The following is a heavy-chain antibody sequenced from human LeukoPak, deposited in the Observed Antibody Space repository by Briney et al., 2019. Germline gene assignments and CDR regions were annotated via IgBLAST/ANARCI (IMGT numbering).Heavy chain of an antibody. D-gene: IGHD4-17*01. CDR3: AKNDYGDPRFDY. CDR1: GFIFSHYG. V-gene: IGHV3-23*01. CDR2: ISGSGGST. Sequence: PGGSLRLSCAASGFIFSHYGFHWVRQALGKGLEWVSAISGSGGSTYYTDSVKGRFTISRDNSKNTLYLQMNSLRAEDTAVYYCAKNDYGDPRFDYWGQGTLVTVSS. J-gene: IGHJ4*02.